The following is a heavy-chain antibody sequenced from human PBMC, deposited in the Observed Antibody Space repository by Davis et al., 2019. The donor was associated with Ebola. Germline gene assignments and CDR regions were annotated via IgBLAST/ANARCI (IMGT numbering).Heavy chain of an antibody. CDR3: VKPVIVGATGGFDY. J-gene: IGHJ4*02. D-gene: IGHD1-26*01. Sequence: PGGSLRLSCSASGFTFSSYAMHWVRQAPGKGLEYVSAISSNGGSTYYADSVKGRFTISRDNSKNTRYLQMSSLRAEDTAVYYCVKPVIVGATGGFDYWGQGTLVTVSS. CDR1: GFTFSSYA. CDR2: ISSNGGST. V-gene: IGHV3-64D*06.